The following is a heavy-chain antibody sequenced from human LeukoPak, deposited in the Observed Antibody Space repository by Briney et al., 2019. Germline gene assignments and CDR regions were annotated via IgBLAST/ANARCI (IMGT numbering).Heavy chain of an antibody. CDR1: GFTFSRHS. V-gene: IGHV3-21*01. Sequence: GGSLRLSCAASGFTFSRHSVNWVRQAPGKGLEWVSSISSSSSYIYYADSVKGRFTISRDNAKNSLYLQMNSLRAEDTAVYYCARDSGNYLDAFDIWGQGTMVTVSS. CDR2: ISSSSSYI. CDR3: ARDSGNYLDAFDI. J-gene: IGHJ3*02. D-gene: IGHD1-7*01.